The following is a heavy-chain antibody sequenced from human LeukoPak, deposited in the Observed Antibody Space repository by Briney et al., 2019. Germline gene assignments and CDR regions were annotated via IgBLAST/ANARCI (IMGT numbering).Heavy chain of an antibody. CDR1: GGSISSYY. CDR2: IYYSGST. J-gene: IGHJ4*02. CDR3: ARVLRAASWRSYDY. D-gene: IGHD5-18*01. Sequence: SETLSLTCTVSGGSISSYYWSWIRQPPGKGLEWIGYIYYSGSTNYNPSLKSRVIISIDTSSNQFSLRLNSMTAADTAVYYCARVLRAASWRSYDYWGQGSLVTVSS. V-gene: IGHV4-59*01.